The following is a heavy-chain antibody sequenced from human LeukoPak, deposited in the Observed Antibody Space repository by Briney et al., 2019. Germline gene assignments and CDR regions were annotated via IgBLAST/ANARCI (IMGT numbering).Heavy chain of an antibody. V-gene: IGHV3-23*01. CDR1: GFTFSNYG. CDR2: ISGSGGST. CDR3: AKEGRIADILTGYYVNSPFDY. J-gene: IGHJ4*02. D-gene: IGHD3-9*01. Sequence: PGGTLRLSCAASGFTFSNYGMSWVRQAPGKGLEWVSTISGSGGSTYYADSVKGRFTISRDNSKSTLYVQMNSLRAEDTAVYYCAKEGRIADILTGYYVNSPFDYWGQGTLVAVSS.